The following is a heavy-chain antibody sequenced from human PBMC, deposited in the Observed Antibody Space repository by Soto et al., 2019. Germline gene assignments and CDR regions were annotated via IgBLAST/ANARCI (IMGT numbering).Heavy chain of an antibody. V-gene: IGHV1-18*04. CDR3: ARDVFCGGAPACPDMDV. CDR1: GYTFSGYS. D-gene: IGHD2-21*01. CDR2: ISGYNGKT. J-gene: IGHJ6*02. Sequence: QVVLEQSGGEVKKPGASVKVSCKASGYTFSGYSITWVRQAPGQGLEWMGRISGYNGKTNYARTLRDRITLTTDTSTSTAYMELRSLTSDDTAVYYCARDVFCGGAPACPDMDVWGQGTTVTVSS.